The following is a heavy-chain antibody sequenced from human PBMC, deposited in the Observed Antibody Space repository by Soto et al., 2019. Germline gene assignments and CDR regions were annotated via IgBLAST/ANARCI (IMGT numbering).Heavy chain of an antibody. Sequence: ASVKVSCKASGGTFSSYAISWVRQAPGQGLEWMGGIIPIFGTANYAQKFQGRVTITADKSTSTAYMELSSLRSEDTAVYYCARVGKYSSSLYAFDIWGQGTMVTVSS. D-gene: IGHD6-6*01. V-gene: IGHV1-69*06. J-gene: IGHJ3*02. CDR1: GGTFSSYA. CDR2: IIPIFGTA. CDR3: ARVGKYSSSLYAFDI.